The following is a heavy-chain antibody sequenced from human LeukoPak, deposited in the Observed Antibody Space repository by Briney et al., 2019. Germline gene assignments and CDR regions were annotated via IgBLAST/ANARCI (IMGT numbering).Heavy chain of an antibody. CDR2: IRTDNGNT. V-gene: IGHV1-18*01. CDR3: ATGAKQQLNY. D-gene: IGHD6-13*01. CDR1: GYTFTKYG. Sequence: ASVKVSCKASGYTFTKYGITWVRQAPGQGLEWMGWIRTDNGNTDYTQRLQGRVTMTTDTSTNTAYMELRSLRSDDTAVYYCATGAKQQLNYWGQGTLLIVSS. J-gene: IGHJ4*02.